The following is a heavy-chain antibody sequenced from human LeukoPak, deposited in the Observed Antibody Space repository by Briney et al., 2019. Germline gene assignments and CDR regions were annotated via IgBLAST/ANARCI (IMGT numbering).Heavy chain of an antibody. CDR1: GDSIDRSAYY. V-gene: IGHV4-39*07. J-gene: IGHJ4*02. CDR3: SNFDF. Sequence: SETLSLTCNVAGDSIDRSAYYWSWVRQPPGRGLEWIGSIYYTGNTYRTPSLKSRVTMSVDPSKNQFSLTLNSMTAADTAVYYCSNFDFWGQGTLVTVSS. D-gene: IGHD2-8*01. CDR2: IYYTGNT.